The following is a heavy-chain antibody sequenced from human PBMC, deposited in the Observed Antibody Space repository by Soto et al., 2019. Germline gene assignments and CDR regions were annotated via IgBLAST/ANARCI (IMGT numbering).Heavy chain of an antibody. D-gene: IGHD6-19*01. CDR3: ARGQWRTTHFDY. V-gene: IGHV4-61*08. J-gene: IGHJ4*02. CDR1: GGNIIGSGYY. Sequence: SVPLPVTWTVAGGNIIGSGYYWIWKRQTPGKGLEWMGYSYYSGSTNYNPALKSRVTISVDTSKIQCSLKLSSVTAADTAVYYCARGQWRTTHFDYWGQGTLVTVSS. CDR2: SYYSGST.